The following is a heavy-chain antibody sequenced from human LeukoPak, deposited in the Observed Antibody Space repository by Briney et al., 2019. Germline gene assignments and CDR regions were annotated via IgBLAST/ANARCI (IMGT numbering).Heavy chain of an antibody. CDR1: GFTFNSYW. CDR2: INHSGST. CDR3: ARHRGMTTGIDY. V-gene: IGHV4-34*01. D-gene: IGHD4-17*01. Sequence: PGGSLRLSCAASGFTFNSYWMSWIRQPPGKGLEWIGEINHSGSTNYNPSLKSRVTISVDTSKNQFSLKLSSVTAADTAVYYCARHRGMTTGIDYWGQGTLVTVSS. J-gene: IGHJ4*02.